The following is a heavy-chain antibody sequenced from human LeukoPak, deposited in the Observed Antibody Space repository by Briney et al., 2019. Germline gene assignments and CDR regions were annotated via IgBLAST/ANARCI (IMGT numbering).Heavy chain of an antibody. Sequence: SETLSLTCAVSGDSISSSRWWTWVRQPPGKGLEWIGEMFYSGTSNYNPSLESRVTISVDTSKNQFSLKLTSVTAADTAVYYCARGVDYYGVWGQGTLVTVSS. V-gene: IGHV4/OR15-8*01. D-gene: IGHD3-10*01. CDR2: MFYSGTS. J-gene: IGHJ4*02. CDR1: GDSISSSRW. CDR3: ARGVDYYGV.